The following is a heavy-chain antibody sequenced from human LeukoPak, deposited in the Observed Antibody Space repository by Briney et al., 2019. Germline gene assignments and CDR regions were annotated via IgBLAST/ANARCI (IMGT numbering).Heavy chain of an antibody. J-gene: IGHJ3*02. CDR1: GFTFSNYA. CDR3: AKDRGWGGTPGAFDI. Sequence: GGSLRLSCVASGFTFSNYAMSWVRQAPGKGLEWVSAIRSNGHTTYDADSVKGRFTISRDNSKNTLYLEMKSLRADDTALYYCAKDRGWGGTPGAFDIWGQGTMVTVSS. D-gene: IGHD1-14*01. CDR2: IRSNGHTT. V-gene: IGHV3-23*01.